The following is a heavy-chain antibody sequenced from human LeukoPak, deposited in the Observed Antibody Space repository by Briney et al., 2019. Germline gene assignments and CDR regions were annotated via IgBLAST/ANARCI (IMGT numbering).Heavy chain of an antibody. CDR2: ISSSSSYI. V-gene: IGHV3-21*01. CDR3: ARATYSSGWYGWALQSETISVYFDY. CDR1: GFTFSSYS. J-gene: IGHJ4*02. Sequence: PGGSLRLSCAASGFTFSSYSMNWVRQAPGKGLEWVSSISSSSSYIYYADSVKGRFTISRDNAKNSLYLQMNSLRAEDTAVYYCARATYSSGWYGWALQSETISVYFDYWGQGTLVTVSS. D-gene: IGHD6-19*01.